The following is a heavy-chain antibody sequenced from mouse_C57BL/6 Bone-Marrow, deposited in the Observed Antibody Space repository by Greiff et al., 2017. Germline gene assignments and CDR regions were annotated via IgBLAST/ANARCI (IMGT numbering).Heavy chain of an antibody. D-gene: IGHD2-4*01. V-gene: IGHV1-62-2*01. Sequence: QVQLQQSGAELVKPGASVKLSCKASGYIFTEYTIHWVKQRSGQGLEWIGWFYPGSGRIKYNERFKDKATLTADKSSNTVYMELSRLTSEDSAVYFWARHERYYDYEGYFDYWVQGTTLTVCS. CDR1: GYIFTEYT. CDR2: FYPGSGRI. J-gene: IGHJ2*01. CDR3: ARHERYYDYEGYFDY.